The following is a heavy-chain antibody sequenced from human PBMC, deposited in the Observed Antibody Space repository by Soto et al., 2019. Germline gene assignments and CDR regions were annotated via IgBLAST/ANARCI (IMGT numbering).Heavy chain of an antibody. J-gene: IGHJ6*03. Sequence: SETLSLTCTVSGGSISSYYWSWIRQPPGKGLEWIGYIYYSGSTNYNPSLKSRVTISVDTSKNQFSLKLSSVTAADTAVYYCARHSGAMGRDPLKYSGYDLHYYYYYMDVWGKGTTVTVSS. CDR2: IYYSGST. V-gene: IGHV4-59*08. CDR3: ARHSGAMGRDPLKYSGYDLHYYYYYMDV. D-gene: IGHD5-12*01. CDR1: GGSISSYY.